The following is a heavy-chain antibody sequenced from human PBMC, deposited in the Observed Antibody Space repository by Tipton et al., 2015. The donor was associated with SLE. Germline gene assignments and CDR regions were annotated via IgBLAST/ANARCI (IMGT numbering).Heavy chain of an antibody. Sequence: QLVQSGPEVKKPGASVKVSCKASEYTFTGYYMHWVRQAPGQGLEWVGWINPNSGDTNYAQKFQGRVTMTRDTSISTAYMELSRLRSDDTAVYYCATYYGDYNYWGEGTLVTVSS. D-gene: IGHD4-17*01. CDR1: EYTFTGYY. V-gene: IGHV1-2*02. CDR3: ATYYGDYNY. J-gene: IGHJ4*02. CDR2: INPNSGDT.